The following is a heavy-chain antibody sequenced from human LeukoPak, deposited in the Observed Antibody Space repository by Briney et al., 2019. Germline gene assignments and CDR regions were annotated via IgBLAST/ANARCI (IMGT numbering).Heavy chain of an antibody. J-gene: IGHJ4*02. CDR3: AKTTHFLAAAVDY. CDR1: GFIVSHKY. D-gene: IGHD6-13*01. V-gene: IGHV3-66*01. Sequence: GGSLRLSCAASGFIVSHKYMAWVRQAPGKGLEWLSIIYTAGNTVSAESVKGRFIISRDNSKNTLYLQMNSLRAEDTAVYYCAKTTHFLAAAVDYWGQGTLVTVSS. CDR2: IYTAGNT.